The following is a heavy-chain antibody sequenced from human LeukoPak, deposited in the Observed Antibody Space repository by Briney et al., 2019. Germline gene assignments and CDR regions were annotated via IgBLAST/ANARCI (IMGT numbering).Heavy chain of an antibody. J-gene: IGHJ5*02. CDR1: GFTFDDYG. CDR3: ARNEFPTGWFDP. Sequence: GGSLRLSCAASGFTFDDYGMSWVRQAQGKGLEWVSSISRSSSYIYYADSVKGRFTISRDNAKNSLYLQMNSLRAEDTAVYYCARNEFPTGWFDPWGQGTLVTVSS. CDR2: ISRSSSYI. V-gene: IGHV3-21*01. D-gene: IGHD1-1*01.